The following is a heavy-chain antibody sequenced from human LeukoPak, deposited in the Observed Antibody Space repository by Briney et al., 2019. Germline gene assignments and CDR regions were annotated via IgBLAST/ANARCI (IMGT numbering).Heavy chain of an antibody. CDR2: ISTSTSYI. J-gene: IGHJ4*02. CDR3: ARGLLAGVFDY. Sequence: GGSLRLSCSASGFTFSSYAMHWVRQAPGKGLEWVSSISTSTSYIYYADSVKGRLTISRDNAKNSLYLQMNSLRAEDTAVYYCARGLLAGVFDYWGQGTLVTVSS. D-gene: IGHD3-22*01. CDR1: GFTFSSYA. V-gene: IGHV3-21*01.